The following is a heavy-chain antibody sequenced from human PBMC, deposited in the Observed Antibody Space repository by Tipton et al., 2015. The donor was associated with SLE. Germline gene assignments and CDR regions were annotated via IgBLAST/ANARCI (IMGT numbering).Heavy chain of an antibody. J-gene: IGHJ3*02. CDR1: GFTFSSYG. D-gene: IGHD3-16*01. CDR2: IRYDGSNK. CDR3: AKDWVAAEXGXXXSXGDAFDI. Sequence: SLRLSCAASGFTFSSYGMHWVRQAPGKGLEWVAFIRYDGSNKYYADSVKGRFTISRDNSKNTLYLQMNSLRAEDTAVYFCAKDWVAAEXGXXXSXGDAFDIWGQGTMVTVSS. V-gene: IGHV3-30*02.